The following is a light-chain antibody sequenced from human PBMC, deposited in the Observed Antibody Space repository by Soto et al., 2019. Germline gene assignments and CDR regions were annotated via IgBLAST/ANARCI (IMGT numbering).Light chain of an antibody. J-gene: IGKJ3*01. CDR1: QGISSY. V-gene: IGKV1-9*01. CDR2: AAS. CDR3: QQLNSYPT. Sequence: IQLTQSPSSLSASVGDRVTITCRASQGISSYLAWYQQKPGKAPKLLIYAASTLQSGVPSRFSGSGSGTDFTITISSLQPEDFATYYCQQLNSYPTFGPGTKVDIK.